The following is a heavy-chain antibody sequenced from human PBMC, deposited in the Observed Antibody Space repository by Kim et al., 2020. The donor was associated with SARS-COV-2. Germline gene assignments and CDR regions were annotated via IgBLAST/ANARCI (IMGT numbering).Heavy chain of an antibody. D-gene: IGHD2-2*03. CDR3: ARGPLDIYGMDV. CDR1: GGSFSGYY. V-gene: IGHV4-34*01. CDR2: INHSGST. Sequence: SETLSLTCAVYGGSFSGYYWSWIRQPPGKGLEWIGEINHSGSTNYNPSLKSRVTISVDTSKNQFSLKLSSVTAADTAVYYCARGPLDIYGMDVWGQGTTVTVSS. J-gene: IGHJ6*02.